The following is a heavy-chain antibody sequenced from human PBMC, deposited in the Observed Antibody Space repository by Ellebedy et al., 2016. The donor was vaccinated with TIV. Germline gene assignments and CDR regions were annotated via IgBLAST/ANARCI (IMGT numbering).Heavy chain of an antibody. CDR3: ARSGDSSLFDY. V-gene: IGHV3-7*01. CDR2: IKQDGSEK. J-gene: IGHJ4*02. CDR1: GFTFSSYA. D-gene: IGHD2-15*01. Sequence: GESLKISXAASGFTFSSYAMSWVRQAPGKGLEWVANIKQDGSEKYYVDSVKGRFTISRDNAKNSLYLQMNSLRAEDTAVYYCARSGDSSLFDYWGQGTLVTVSS.